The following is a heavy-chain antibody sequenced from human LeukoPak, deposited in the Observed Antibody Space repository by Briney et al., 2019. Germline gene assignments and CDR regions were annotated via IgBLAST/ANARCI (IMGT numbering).Heavy chain of an antibody. D-gene: IGHD3-22*01. CDR2: INWNGGST. V-gene: IGHV3-20*04. J-gene: IGHJ4*02. Sequence: GGSLRLSCAASGFTFGDYGMSWVRQVPGKGLDWVSGINWNGGSTGYADSVKGRFTISRDNSKNSLYLQMNSLRAEDTALYYCARAMYCYDRSGYYANWGQGTLVSVSS. CDR1: GFTFGDYG. CDR3: ARAMYCYDRSGYYAN.